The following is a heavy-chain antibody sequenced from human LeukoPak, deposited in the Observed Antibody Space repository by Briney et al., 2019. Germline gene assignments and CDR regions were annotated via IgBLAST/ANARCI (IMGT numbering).Heavy chain of an antibody. CDR3: ARGGNYWPQWWFDP. V-gene: IGHV4-59*01. D-gene: IGHD1-26*01. Sequence: SETLSLTCTVSGGSISTYYWSWIRQPPGKGLEWTGYIYYTGSTSYNPSLKSRVTMSLDASKNQFSLELNSVTPADTAVYYCARGGNYWPQWWFDPWGRGTLVSVSS. CDR1: GGSISTYY. CDR2: IYYTGST. J-gene: IGHJ5*02.